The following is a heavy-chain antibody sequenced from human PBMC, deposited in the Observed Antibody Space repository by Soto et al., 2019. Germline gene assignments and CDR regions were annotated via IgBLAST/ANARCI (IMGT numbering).Heavy chain of an antibody. J-gene: IGHJ4*02. CDR3: ARPDIVATLNDY. Sequence: EVQLVESGGGLVKPGGSLRLSCAASGFTFSSYSMTWFRQAPGKGLAWVSSISSSSSYIYYADSVKGRFTISRDNAKNSLYLQMNRLRAEDTAVYYCARPDIVATLNDYWGQGTLVTVSS. D-gene: IGHD5-12*01. V-gene: IGHV3-21*01. CDR1: GFTFSSYS. CDR2: ISSSSSYI.